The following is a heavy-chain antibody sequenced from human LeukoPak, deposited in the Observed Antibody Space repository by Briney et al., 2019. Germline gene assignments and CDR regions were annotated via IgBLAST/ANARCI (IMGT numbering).Heavy chain of an antibody. CDR3: ARDGLLWFGGAYMDV. Sequence: GASVKVSCKASGYTFTSYGINWVRQAPGQGLEWMGWISAYNGNTNYAQKLQGRVTMTTDTSTSTAYMELRSLRSDDTAVYYCARDGLLWFGGAYMDVWGKGTTVTVSS. J-gene: IGHJ6*03. V-gene: IGHV1-18*01. CDR2: ISAYNGNT. D-gene: IGHD3-10*01. CDR1: GYTFTSYG.